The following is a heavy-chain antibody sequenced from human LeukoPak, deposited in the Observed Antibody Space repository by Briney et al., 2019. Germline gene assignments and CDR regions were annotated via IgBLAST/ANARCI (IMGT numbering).Heavy chain of an antibody. Sequence: SETLSLTCTVSGGSISSYYWSWIRQPAGKGLEWIGRIYTSGSTNYNPSLKSRVTMSVDTSKNQFSLKLSSVTAADTAVYYCARVIVGATNVYYYYYMDVWGKGTTVTVSS. CDR1: GGSISSYY. D-gene: IGHD1-26*01. CDR2: IYTSGST. J-gene: IGHJ6*03. CDR3: ARVIVGATNVYYYYYMDV. V-gene: IGHV4-4*07.